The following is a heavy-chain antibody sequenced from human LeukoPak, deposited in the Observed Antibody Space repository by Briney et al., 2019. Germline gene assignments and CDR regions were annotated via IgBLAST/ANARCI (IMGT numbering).Heavy chain of an antibody. CDR2: INPNSGDT. CDR1: GYTFTGYY. J-gene: IGHJ4*02. Sequence: ASVKVSCKASGYTFTGYYMHWVRQAPGQGLEWMGWINPNSGDTDYAQKFQGWVTMARDTSISTAYMELSRLKSDDTAVYYCAGGGPGRSFDYWGQGTLVTVSS. V-gene: IGHV1-2*04. CDR3: AGGGPGRSFDY.